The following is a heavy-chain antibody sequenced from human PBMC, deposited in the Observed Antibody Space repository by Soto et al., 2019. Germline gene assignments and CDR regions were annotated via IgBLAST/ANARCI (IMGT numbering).Heavy chain of an antibody. D-gene: IGHD6-13*01. CDR3: AYSSTPFDY. CDR1: GFTFSSYA. V-gene: IGHV3-23*01. J-gene: IGHJ4*02. CDR2: ISGSGGST. Sequence: EVQLLESGGGLVQPGGSLRLSCAASGFTFSSYAMSWVRPAPGKGLEWVSAISGSGGSTYYADSVKGRFTISRDNSMNSLYLQMNSLRAEDTAVYYCAYSSTPFDYWGQGTLVTVSS.